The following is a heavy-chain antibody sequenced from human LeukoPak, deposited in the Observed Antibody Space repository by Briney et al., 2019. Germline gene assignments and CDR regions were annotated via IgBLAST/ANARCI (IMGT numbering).Heavy chain of an antibody. J-gene: IGHJ6*02. CDR3: ARGYSYGPYGCDV. V-gene: IGHV3-11*01. CDR1: GFTFSDYY. CDR2: ISSSGGTI. D-gene: IGHD5-18*01. Sequence: GGSLRLSCAASGFTFSDYYMSWIRQAPGKGLVWVSYISSSGGTIYYAVSVKGRFTISRDNAKNSLFLQMNSLRAEDTAVYYCARGYSYGPYGCDVWGQGTTVTVSS.